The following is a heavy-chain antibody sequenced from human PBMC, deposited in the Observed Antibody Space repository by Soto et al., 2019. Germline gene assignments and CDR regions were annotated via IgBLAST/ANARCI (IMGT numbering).Heavy chain of an antibody. Sequence: QVQVVQSGAEVKKPGASVKVSCTASAYTFTNYYIHWVRQAPGQGLEWMGLINPSGDATSYAQKVQGRVAMTRDTSTSTAYMELGSLRSEDTAVYYCARDNSGTFSGSYSWWFDPWGQGTLVTVSS. V-gene: IGHV1-46*03. CDR2: INPSGDAT. D-gene: IGHD1-26*01. CDR1: AYTFTNYY. CDR3: ARDNSGTFSGSYSWWFDP. J-gene: IGHJ5*02.